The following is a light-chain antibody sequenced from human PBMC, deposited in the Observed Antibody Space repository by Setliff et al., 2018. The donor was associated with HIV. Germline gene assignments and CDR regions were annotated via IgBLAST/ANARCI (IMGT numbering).Light chain of an antibody. Sequence: QSALTQPPSVSGAPGQRVTISCTGSSSNIGAGYDVHWYQQLPGTAPKLLIYGNIDRPSGVPDRFSGSKSGTSVSLAITGLQAEDEADYYCSSYVFGTGTKVTVL. J-gene: IGLJ1*01. CDR1: SSNIGAGYD. V-gene: IGLV1-40*01. CDR3: SSYV. CDR2: GNI.